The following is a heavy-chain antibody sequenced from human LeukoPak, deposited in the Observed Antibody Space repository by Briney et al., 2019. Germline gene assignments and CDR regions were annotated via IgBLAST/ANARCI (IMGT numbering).Heavy chain of an antibody. CDR1: GGSISSSNW. V-gene: IGHV4-4*02. CDR3: ARDSAADTGYWFDP. CDR2: IYHSGST. Sequence: SGTLSLTCAVSGGSISSSNWWSWVRQPPGKGLEWIGEIYHSGSTNYNPSLKSRVTISVDKSKNQFSLKLSSVTAADTAVYYCARDSAADTGYWFDPWGQGTLVTVSS. D-gene: IGHD6-13*01. J-gene: IGHJ5*02.